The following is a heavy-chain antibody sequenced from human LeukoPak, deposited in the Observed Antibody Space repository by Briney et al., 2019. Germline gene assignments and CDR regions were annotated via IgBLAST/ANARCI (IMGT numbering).Heavy chain of an antibody. CDR2: ISGSGGST. D-gene: IGHD3-22*01. CDR3: AKDQYYDSSGYLDY. J-gene: IGHJ4*02. CDR1: GFTFSSYW. Sequence: GGSLRLSCAASGFTFSSYWMSWVRQAPGKGLEWVSAISGSGGSTYYADSVKGRFTISRDNSKNTLYLQMNSLRAEDTAVYYCAKDQYYDSSGYLDYWGQGTLATVSS. V-gene: IGHV3-23*01.